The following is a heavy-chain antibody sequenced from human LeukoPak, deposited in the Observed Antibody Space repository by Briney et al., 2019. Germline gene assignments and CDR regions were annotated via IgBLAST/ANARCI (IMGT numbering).Heavy chain of an antibody. J-gene: IGHJ4*02. V-gene: IGHV4-59*01. CDR3: ARARDSSGYIDY. CDR1: GGSISSYY. CDR2: IYYSGST. D-gene: IGHD3-22*01. Sequence: PSETLSLTCTVSGGSISSYYWSWIRQPPGKGLEWIGYIYYSGSTNYNPSLKSRVTISVDTSKNQFSLKLSSVTAADTAVYYCARARDSSGYIDYWGQGTLVTVSS.